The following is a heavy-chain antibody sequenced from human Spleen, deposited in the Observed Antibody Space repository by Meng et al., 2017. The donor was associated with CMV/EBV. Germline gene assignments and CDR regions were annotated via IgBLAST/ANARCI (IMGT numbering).Heavy chain of an antibody. J-gene: IGHJ4*02. CDR2: IYYSGST. D-gene: IGHD3-9*01. CDR1: GDSISTYY. V-gene: IGHV4-59*01. Sequence: SETLSLTCNVSGDSISTYYWNWIRQPPGKGLEWIGYIYYSGSTNYNPSLKSRVTISVDTSKNQFSLKLSSVTAADSAVYYCARGTYFRRYGSYFDSWGQGNLVTVSS. CDR3: ARGTYFRRYGSYFDS.